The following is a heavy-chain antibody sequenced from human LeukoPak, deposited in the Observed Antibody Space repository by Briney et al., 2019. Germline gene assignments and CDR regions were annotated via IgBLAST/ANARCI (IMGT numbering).Heavy chain of an antibody. CDR3: AVGGIAAAANDAFDI. V-gene: IGHV3-7*01. CDR2: IRQDGSDK. Sequence: GGSLRLSCAASGFTFSSYWMSWVRQAPGKGLEWVANIRQDGSDKYYVDSVKGRFTISRDNAQNSVYLQMASLRAEDTAVYYCAVGGIAAAANDAFDIWGQGTMVTVSS. D-gene: IGHD6-13*01. CDR1: GFTFSSYW. J-gene: IGHJ3*02.